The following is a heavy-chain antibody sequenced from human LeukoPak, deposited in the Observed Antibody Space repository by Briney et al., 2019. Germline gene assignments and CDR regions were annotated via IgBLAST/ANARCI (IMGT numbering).Heavy chain of an antibody. V-gene: IGHV3-23*01. CDR3: ARWWGFFGPQ. J-gene: IGHJ4*02. D-gene: IGHD2-15*01. CDR2: ISGSGGST. Sequence: GGSLRLSCAASGFTFSSYAMSWVRQAPGKGLEWVSAISGSGGSTYYADSVKGRFTISRDNAKNSLYLQMNSLRAEDTAVYYCARWWGFFGPQWDQGTLVTVSS. CDR1: GFTFSSYA.